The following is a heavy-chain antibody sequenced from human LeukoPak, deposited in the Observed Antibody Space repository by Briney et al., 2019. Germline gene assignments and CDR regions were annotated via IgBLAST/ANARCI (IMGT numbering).Heavy chain of an antibody. V-gene: IGHV3-23*01. D-gene: IGHD4-11*01. Sequence: ETLSLTCAVYGGSFSGYYWSWIRQPPGKGLEWVSTIGGTGGNTYYADSVKGRFTISRDNSKSTLYLQMNSLRAEDTALYYCAKFGTVTTIGLYYFDHWGQGTLVTVSS. CDR3: AKFGTVTTIGLYYFDH. CDR1: GGSFSGYY. J-gene: IGHJ4*02. CDR2: IGGTGGNT.